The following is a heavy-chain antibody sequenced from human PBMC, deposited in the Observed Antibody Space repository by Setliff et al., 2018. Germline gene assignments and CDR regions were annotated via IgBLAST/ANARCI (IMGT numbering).Heavy chain of an antibody. D-gene: IGHD3-22*01. V-gene: IGHV1-18*01. CDR1: GYSFTSFG. J-gene: IGHJ6*02. CDR2: VSTYNGDT. CDR3: AKEPAVTMTESIRRSYYDYALDV. Sequence: ASVKVSCKASGYSFTSFGITWVRQAPGQGLEWMGWVSTYNGDTNYAQKFQGRVTLTTDTSTDTAYMELRGLRFDDTAIYYCAKEPAVTMTESIRRSYYDYALDVWGQGTAVTVSS.